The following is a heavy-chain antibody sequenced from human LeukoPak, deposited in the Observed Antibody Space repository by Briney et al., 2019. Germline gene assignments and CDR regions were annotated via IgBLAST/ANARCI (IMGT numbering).Heavy chain of an antibody. CDR3: ASIAARRDLRPPVP. CDR2: INPNSGTT. J-gene: IGHJ5*02. D-gene: IGHD6-6*01. V-gene: IGHV1-2*02. Sequence: ASVKISCNTSGDTFTAYYMQWGRQAPGQGLEWMGWINPNSGTTNCAQKFQGRVTMTRDTSISTAYMELNRLRSDDTAIYYCASIAARRDLRPPVPWGQGTLVTVSS. CDR1: GDTFTAYY.